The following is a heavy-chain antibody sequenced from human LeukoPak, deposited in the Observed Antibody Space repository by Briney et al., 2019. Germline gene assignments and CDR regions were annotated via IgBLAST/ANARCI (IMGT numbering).Heavy chain of an antibody. J-gene: IGHJ4*02. V-gene: IGHV3-48*03. D-gene: IGHD3-10*02. CDR3: ARSPLFDVTNFDY. CDR1: GFTFGSHE. Sequence: GGSLRLSCAASGFTFGSHEMNWVRQAPGKGLEWVSYIHSSGTIMYYADSVKGRFTISRDNVENSLYLQMNSLRAEDTAVYYCARSPLFDVTNFDYWGQGTLVTVSS. CDR2: IHSSGTIM.